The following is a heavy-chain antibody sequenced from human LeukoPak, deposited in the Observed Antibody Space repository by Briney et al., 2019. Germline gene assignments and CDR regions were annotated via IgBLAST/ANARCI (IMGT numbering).Heavy chain of an antibody. V-gene: IGHV1-24*01. D-gene: IGHD3-22*01. J-gene: IGHJ4*02. Sequence: ASLKVSCNISGYTLTDFSMHWVRQAPGKGLAWMGGFNREDDEPIYAPHFRGRVTVTEDTSTDTAYMELSSLRSEDTAVYYCATLDSYYDSSGRPLIPDWGQGTLVTVSS. CDR1: GYTLTDFS. CDR2: FNREDDEP. CDR3: ATLDSYYDSSGRPLIPD.